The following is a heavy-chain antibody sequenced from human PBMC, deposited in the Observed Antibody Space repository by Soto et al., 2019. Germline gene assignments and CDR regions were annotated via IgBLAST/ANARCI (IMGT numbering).Heavy chain of an antibody. V-gene: IGHV3-23*01. CDR1: GFTFSSYA. CDR2: ISGSGGST. J-gene: IGHJ2*01. D-gene: IGHD4-17*01. Sequence: GGSLRLSCAASGFTFSSYAMSWVRQAPGKGLEWVSAISGSGGSTYYADSVKGRFTISRDNSKNTLYLQMNSLRAEDTAVYYCARDWDYGDYVYWYFERWGRGNLVTVSS. CDR3: ARDWDYGDYVYWYFER.